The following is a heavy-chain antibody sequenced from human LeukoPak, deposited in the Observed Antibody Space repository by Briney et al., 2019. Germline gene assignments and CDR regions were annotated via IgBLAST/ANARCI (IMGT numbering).Heavy chain of an antibody. CDR3: ARGAGTGFDY. CDR1: GFIFSSYD. D-gene: IGHD6-19*01. J-gene: IGHJ4*02. Sequence: GGSLRLSCAASGFIFSSYDMHWVRQTTGKGLEWVSAIGTAGDSYYPGSVRGRFTTFRENAKNSLYLQMNSLRAGDTAVYYCARGAGTGFDYWGQGTLVTVSS. V-gene: IGHV3-13*04. CDR2: IGTAGDS.